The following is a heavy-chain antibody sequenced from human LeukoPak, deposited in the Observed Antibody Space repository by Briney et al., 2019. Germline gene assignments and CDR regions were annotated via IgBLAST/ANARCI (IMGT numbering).Heavy chain of an antibody. V-gene: IGHV3-74*01. D-gene: IGHD3-22*01. Sequence: GGSLRLSCAASGFTFSNYWMHWVRQAPGKGLVWVSRINSDGSTTNYAGSVKGRFTISRDNAKNTLYLQMSSLRAEDTAVYYCARGGYSDSSTYPPGKVWGQGTLVTVSS. CDR1: GFTFSNYW. CDR2: INSDGSTT. J-gene: IGHJ4*02. CDR3: ARGGYSDSSTYPPGKV.